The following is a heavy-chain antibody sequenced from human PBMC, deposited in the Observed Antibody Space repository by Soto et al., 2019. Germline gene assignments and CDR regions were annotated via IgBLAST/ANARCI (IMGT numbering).Heavy chain of an antibody. V-gene: IGHV3-23*01. CDR3: GRRLSTYGMDV. D-gene: IGHD6-13*01. CDR2: ITGAGDRT. J-gene: IGHJ6*02. CDR1: GFTFNTYP. Sequence: PGVSLRLSCAASGFTFNTYPMRWVRQAPGKGLEWVSSITGAGDRTYYADSVKGRFTISRDNSKNTLDLQMNSLRAEDTAVYYCGRRLSTYGMDVWGQGTTVTVSS.